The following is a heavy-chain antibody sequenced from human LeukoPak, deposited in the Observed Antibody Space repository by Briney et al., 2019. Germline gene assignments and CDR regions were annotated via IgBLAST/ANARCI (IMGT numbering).Heavy chain of an antibody. V-gene: IGHV3-33*01. D-gene: IGHD2-2*01. J-gene: IGHJ4*02. CDR3: ARGAIVVVPASVVVVVTVDFDY. CDR2: IWYDGSNK. CDR1: GFTFSSYG. Sequence: GGSLRLSCAASGFTFSSYGMHWVRQAPGKGLEWVAVIWYDGSNKYYADSVKGRFTISRDNSKNTLYLQMNSLRAEDTAVYYCARGAIVVVPASVVVVVTVDFDYWGQGTLVTVSS.